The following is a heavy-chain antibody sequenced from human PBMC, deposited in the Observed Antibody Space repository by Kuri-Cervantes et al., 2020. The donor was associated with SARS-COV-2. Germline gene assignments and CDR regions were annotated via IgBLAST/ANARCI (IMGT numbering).Heavy chain of an antibody. CDR1: GGFISSSSYY. V-gene: IGHV4-39*07. D-gene: IGHD2-2*01. CDR3: ARGGGYQLLSDDAFDI. Sequence: SQTLSPTCTVSGGFISSSSYYWGWIRQPPGKGLEWIGSIYYSGSTYYNPSLKSRVTISVDTSKNQFSLKLSSVTAADTAVYYCARGGGYQLLSDDAFDIWGQGTMVTVSS. J-gene: IGHJ3*02. CDR2: IYYSGST.